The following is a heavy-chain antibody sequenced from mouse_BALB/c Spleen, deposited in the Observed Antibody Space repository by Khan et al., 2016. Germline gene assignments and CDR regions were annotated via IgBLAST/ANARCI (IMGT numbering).Heavy chain of an antibody. D-gene: IGHD1-1*01. Sequence: QVQLQQSGPGLVAPSQSLSITCTVSGFSLTSYDTSWIRQPPGKGLEWLGVIWAGGATKYNSAFMSRVSITKDNSKSQVFLKMNSLQTDDTAIYYCVRDGYVSTYGAIDYGGQGTSVTVSS. CDR1: GFSLTSYD. J-gene: IGHJ4*01. CDR2: IWAGGAT. CDR3: VRDGYVSTYGAIDY. V-gene: IGHV2-9-2*01.